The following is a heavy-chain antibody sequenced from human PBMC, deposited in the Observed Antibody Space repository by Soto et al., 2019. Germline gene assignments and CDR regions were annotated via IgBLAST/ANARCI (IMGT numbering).Heavy chain of an antibody. CDR2: ISGSGGST. CDR1: GFTFSSYA. Sequence: GGSLRLSCAASGFTFSSYAMSWVRQAPGKGLEWVSAISGSGGSTYYADSVKGRFTISRDNSKNTLYLQMNSLRAEDTAVYYCAKMPGLYDSSGYYDYWGQGTLVTVSS. D-gene: IGHD3-22*01. CDR3: AKMPGLYDSSGYYDY. J-gene: IGHJ4*02. V-gene: IGHV3-23*01.